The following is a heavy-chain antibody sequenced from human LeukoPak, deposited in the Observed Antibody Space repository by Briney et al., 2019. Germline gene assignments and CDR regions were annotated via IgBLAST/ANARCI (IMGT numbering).Heavy chain of an antibody. CDR2: IWYDGSKK. D-gene: IGHD2-15*01. CDR3: ARDGGIGIDY. J-gene: IGHJ4*02. CDR1: GFTFSSYA. Sequence: GGSLRLSCAASGFTFSSYAMNWVRQAPGKGLEWVAVIWYDGSKKDYVDSVKGRFTISKDDSKNTLYLQMNRLRAEDSAIYYCARDGGIGIDYWGQGILVTVSS. V-gene: IGHV3-33*08.